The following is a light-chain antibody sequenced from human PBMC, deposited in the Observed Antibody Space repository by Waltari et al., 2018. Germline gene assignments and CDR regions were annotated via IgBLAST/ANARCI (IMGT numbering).Light chain of an antibody. Sequence: SYEVAQSLSASVALGQTARITCGGNNIGNNNVNWYQQKPGQAPVLVIYRDNNRPSGIPERFSGSNSGNTATLTISRAQAGDEADYYCQVWDSRVVFGGGTKLTVL. CDR2: RDN. J-gene: IGLJ2*01. CDR3: QVWDSRVV. CDR1: NIGNNN. V-gene: IGLV3-9*01.